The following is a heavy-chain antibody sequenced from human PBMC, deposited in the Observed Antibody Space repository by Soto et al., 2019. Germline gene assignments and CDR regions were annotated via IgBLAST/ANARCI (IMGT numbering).Heavy chain of an antibody. D-gene: IGHD3-22*01. Sequence: EVQLLESGGGLVQPGGSLSLSCAASAFTFNNYAMSWVRQAPGQGLEWVSGISGSGRTTYYADSVKGRFTISRDNSNNTLFLQMNSLRAEDTAVYYCAKSPYSDSSGDFYDYWGQGTLVTVSS. V-gene: IGHV3-23*01. CDR1: AFTFNNYA. CDR3: AKSPYSDSSGDFYDY. CDR2: ISGSGRTT. J-gene: IGHJ4*02.